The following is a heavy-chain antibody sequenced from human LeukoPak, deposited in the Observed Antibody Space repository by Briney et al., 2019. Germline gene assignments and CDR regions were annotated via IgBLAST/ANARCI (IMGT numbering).Heavy chain of an antibody. Sequence: PGGSLRLSCAASGFTFNNYYMSWIRQAPGKGLEWISYISSTVSTTYYADSVEGRFTISRDNAKNSLYLQMNSLRAEDTAVYYCAREGGYYHLDYWGQGTLVTVSS. J-gene: IGHJ4*02. CDR1: GFTFNNYY. V-gene: IGHV3-11*01. CDR2: ISSTVSTT. D-gene: IGHD3-22*01. CDR3: AREGGYYHLDY.